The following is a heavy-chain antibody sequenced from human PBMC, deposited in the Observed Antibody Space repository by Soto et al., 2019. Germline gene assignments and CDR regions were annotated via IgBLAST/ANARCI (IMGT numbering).Heavy chain of an antibody. CDR2: IYDSGST. D-gene: IGHD3-3*01. V-gene: IGHV4-59*08. CDR3: ARCRRPIRYLELPPTAGLDP. Sequence: SETLSLTCTVSGGSISSSYWSWIRQPPGKGLEWIGYIYDSGSTYYNSSLKSRVTMSVDTSKNQFSLKLSSVTAADTAVYYCARCRRPIRYLELPPTAGLDPWGQGALVT. J-gene: IGHJ5*02. CDR1: GGSISSSY.